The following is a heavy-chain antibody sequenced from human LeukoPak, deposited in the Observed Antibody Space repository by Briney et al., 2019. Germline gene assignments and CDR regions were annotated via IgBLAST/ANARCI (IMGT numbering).Heavy chain of an antibody. J-gene: IGHJ4*02. Sequence: SETLSLTCTVSGYSISSGYYWGWIRQPPGKGLEWIGSIYHSGSTYYNPSLKSRVTISVDTSKNQFSLKLSSVTAADTAVYYCARGNLRGYGFDYWGQGTLVTVSS. D-gene: IGHD5-18*01. CDR3: ARGNLRGYGFDY. V-gene: IGHV4-38-2*02. CDR2: IYHSGST. CDR1: GYSISSGYY.